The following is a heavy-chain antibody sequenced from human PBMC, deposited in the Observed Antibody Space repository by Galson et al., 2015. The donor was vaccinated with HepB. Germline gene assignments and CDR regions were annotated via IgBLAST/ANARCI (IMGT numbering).Heavy chain of an antibody. CDR1: GGSISSSSYY. Sequence: SETLSLTCTVSGGSISSSSYYWGWIRQPPGKGLEWIGSIYYSGSTYYNPSLKSRVTISVDTSKNQFSLKLSSVTAADTAVYYCARQSALWFGENWFDPWGQGTLVTVSS. V-gene: IGHV4-39*01. J-gene: IGHJ5*02. CDR2: IYYSGST. D-gene: IGHD3-10*01. CDR3: ARQSALWFGENWFDP.